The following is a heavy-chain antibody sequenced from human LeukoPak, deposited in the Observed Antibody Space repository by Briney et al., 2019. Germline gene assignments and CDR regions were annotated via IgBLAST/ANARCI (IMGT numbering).Heavy chain of an antibody. J-gene: IGHJ3*02. CDR3: ARHVPYDSSGYYYVAAFDI. V-gene: IGHV4-34*01. CDR1: GGSFSGYY. D-gene: IGHD3-22*01. Sequence: SETLSLTCAVYGGSFSGYYWSWIRQPPGKGLEWIGEINHSGSTNYNPSLKSRVTISVDTSKNQFSLKLSSVTAADTAVYYCARHVPYDSSGYYYVAAFDIWGQGTMVTASS. CDR2: INHSGST.